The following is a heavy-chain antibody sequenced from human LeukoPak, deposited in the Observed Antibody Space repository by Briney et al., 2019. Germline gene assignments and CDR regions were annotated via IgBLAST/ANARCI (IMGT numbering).Heavy chain of an antibody. J-gene: IGHJ6*03. CDR1: GASISSGSYY. Sequence: SETLSLTCAVSGASISSGSYYWNWIRQPAGKGLEWIGRIYTTGSTNYNPSLKSRVTISVDTSKNQFSLKLSSVTAADTAVYYCARDNIVVVPDAISFYYYYYMDVWGKGTTVTVSS. CDR3: ARDNIVVVPDAISFYYYYYMDV. V-gene: IGHV4-61*02. D-gene: IGHD2-2*01. CDR2: IYTTGST.